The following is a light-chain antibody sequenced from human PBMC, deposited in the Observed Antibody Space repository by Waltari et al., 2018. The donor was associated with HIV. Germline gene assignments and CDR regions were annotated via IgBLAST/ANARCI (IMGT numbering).Light chain of an antibody. CDR3: CSFANSRTLG. Sequence: QSALTQPASVSGSPGQSIPIPCPGTSSCFGHFYLFSWYQQHPGKAPKLVIYEGTKRPSGVSNRFSGSKSGNTASLTISGLQAEDEAHYFCCSFANSRTLGFGGGTKVTVL. J-gene: IGLJ2*01. CDR1: SSCFGHFYL. V-gene: IGLV2-23*01. CDR2: EGT.